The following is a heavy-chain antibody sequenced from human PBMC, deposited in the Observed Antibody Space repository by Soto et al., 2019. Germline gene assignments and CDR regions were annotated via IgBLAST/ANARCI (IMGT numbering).Heavy chain of an antibody. J-gene: IGHJ3*02. CDR3: ARGSYNWNYSGPFDI. D-gene: IGHD1-7*01. CDR1: GYPFTGYY. V-gene: IGHV1-2*02. CDR2: INPNSGGT. Sequence: XSGKVACNASGYPFTGYYMHWVRQAPGQGLEWMGWINPNSGGTNYAQKFQGRVTMTRDTSISTAYMELSRLRSDDTAVYYCARGSYNWNYSGPFDIWGQGTMVTVSS.